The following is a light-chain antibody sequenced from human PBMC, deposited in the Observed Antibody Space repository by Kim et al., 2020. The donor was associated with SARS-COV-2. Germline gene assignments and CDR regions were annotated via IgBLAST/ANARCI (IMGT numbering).Light chain of an antibody. CDR2: AEN. Sequence: SSELTQDPAVSVALGQTVRITCQGDSLRSYSASWYQQKPGRAPILVLYAENNRPSGIPDRFSGSSSGNTASLTITGTQAEDEADYYCKSRDTSGYLLVFGGGTQLTVL. CDR1: SLRSYS. J-gene: IGLJ2*01. V-gene: IGLV3-19*01. CDR3: KSRDTSGYLLV.